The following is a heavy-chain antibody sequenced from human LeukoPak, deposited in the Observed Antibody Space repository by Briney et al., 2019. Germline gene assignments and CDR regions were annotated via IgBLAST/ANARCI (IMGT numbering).Heavy chain of an antibody. V-gene: IGHV3-33*01. CDR3: ARNTIAAAGTPVSLAFDI. Sequence: GGSLRLSCAASGFTSSSYGMHWVRQAPGKGLEWVAVIWYDGSNKYYADSVKGRFTISRDNSKNTLYLQMNSLRAEDTAVYYCARNTIAAAGTPVSLAFDIWGQGTMVTVSS. J-gene: IGHJ3*02. D-gene: IGHD6-13*01. CDR2: IWYDGSNK. CDR1: GFTSSSYG.